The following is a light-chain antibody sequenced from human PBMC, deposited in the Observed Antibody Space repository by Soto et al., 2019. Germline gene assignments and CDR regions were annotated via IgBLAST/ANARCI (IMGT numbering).Light chain of an antibody. V-gene: IGKV3-11*01. CDR2: DAS. J-gene: IGKJ4*01. Sequence: EIVLTQSPATLSLSPGEGATLSCRASQSVSIYLAWYQQKPGQAPRLLIYDASNRATGIPARFSGSGSGTDFTLTISSLEPEDLAVYYCQQRSNWPLTFVGGTKVEIK. CDR3: QQRSNWPLT. CDR1: QSVSIY.